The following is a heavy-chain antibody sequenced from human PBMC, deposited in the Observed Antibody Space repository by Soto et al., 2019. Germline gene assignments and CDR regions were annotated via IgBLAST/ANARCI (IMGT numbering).Heavy chain of an antibody. CDR1: GYTFTSYG. D-gene: IGHD2-2*02. J-gene: IGHJ4*02. Sequence: ASVKVSCKASGYTFTSYGISWVRQAPGQGLEWMGWISAYNGNTNYAQKLQGRVTMTTDTSTSTAYMELRSLRSDDTAVYYCARTLYPAPRFGFDYWGQGTPVTVSS. CDR3: ARTLYPAPRFGFDY. V-gene: IGHV1-18*01. CDR2: ISAYNGNT.